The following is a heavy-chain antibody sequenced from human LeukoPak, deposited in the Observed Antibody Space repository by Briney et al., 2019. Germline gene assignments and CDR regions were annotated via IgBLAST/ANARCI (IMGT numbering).Heavy chain of an antibody. V-gene: IGHV1-2*06. Sequence: ASVKVSCKASGYTFTGYYMHWVRQAPGQGLEWMGRINPNSGGTNYAQKFQGRVTMTRDTSISTAYMELSRLRSDDTAVYYCARADLGGPLQQLVPFDYWGQGTLVTVSS. J-gene: IGHJ4*02. CDR3: ARADLGGPLQQLVPFDY. CDR2: INPNSGGT. CDR1: GYTFTGYY. D-gene: IGHD6-13*01.